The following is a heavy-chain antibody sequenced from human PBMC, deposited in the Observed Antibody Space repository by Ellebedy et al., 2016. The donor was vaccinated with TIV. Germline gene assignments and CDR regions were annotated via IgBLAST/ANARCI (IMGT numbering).Heavy chain of an antibody. CDR2: IYSDWTP. J-gene: IGHJ5*02. D-gene: IGHD3-3*01. CDR1: GGSITSHY. Sequence: MPGGSLRLSCTVSGGSITSHYWSWIRQSAGKGLEWIGRIYSDWTPNYNPSLESRVTMSVDTSRSQFSLRLTSVTAADTAVYYCASDTLRGIWESWGQGTLVTVSS. CDR3: ASDTLRGIWES. V-gene: IGHV4-4*07.